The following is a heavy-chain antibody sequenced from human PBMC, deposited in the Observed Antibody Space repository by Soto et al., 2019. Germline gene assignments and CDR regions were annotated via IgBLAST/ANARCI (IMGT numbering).Heavy chain of an antibody. CDR2: INQRGST. D-gene: IGHD2-15*01. Sequence: SETLSLTCAVYGGSFSGYHWSWIRQPPGKGLEWIGEINQRGSTNYNPSLKSRVTISVDTSKNQFSLKVSSVSAADTAVYYCARGRDGYCSGGSCYRHFGMDVWGQGTTVTVSS. CDR1: GGSFSGYH. J-gene: IGHJ6*02. CDR3: ARGRDGYCSGGSCYRHFGMDV. V-gene: IGHV4-34*01.